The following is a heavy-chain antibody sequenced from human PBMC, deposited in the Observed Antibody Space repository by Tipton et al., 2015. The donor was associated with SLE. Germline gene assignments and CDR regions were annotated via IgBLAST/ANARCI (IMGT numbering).Heavy chain of an antibody. CDR2: VFYSGTT. D-gene: IGHD5-12*01. CDR3: ARLISAYDCNFDY. Sequence: GLVKPSETLSLTCTVSVASINSSSYYWAWIRQPPGKGLEWIGSVFYSGTTYYNPSLKSRVTISVDTSTNRLSLQLSSVTAADTALYYCARLISAYDCNFDYWGQGTLVTVSS. J-gene: IGHJ4*02. V-gene: IGHV4-39*07. CDR1: VASINSSSYY.